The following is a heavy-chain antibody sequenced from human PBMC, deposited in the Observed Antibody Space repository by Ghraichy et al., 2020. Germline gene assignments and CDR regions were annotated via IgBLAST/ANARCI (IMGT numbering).Heavy chain of an antibody. V-gene: IGHV4-38-2*02. J-gene: IGHJ4*02. D-gene: IGHD1-26*01. Sequence: ESLNISCTVSGYSISSGYYWAWIRQSPGKGLEWIGNIYHSGSTDYTPSLKSRVTISVDTSKNQFSLKLSSVTAADTAVYYCARAALRGEWELPTSSDFWGQGTLVTVSS. CDR1: GYSISSGYY. CDR2: IYHSGST. CDR3: ARAALRGEWELPTSSDF.